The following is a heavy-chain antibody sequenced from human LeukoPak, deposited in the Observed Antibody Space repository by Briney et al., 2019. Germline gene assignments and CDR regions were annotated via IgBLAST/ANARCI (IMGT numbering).Heavy chain of an antibody. CDR2: IYYSGST. V-gene: IGHV4-61*01. Sequence: PSETLSLTCAISGYSISSGHYWGWIRQPPGKGLEWIGYIYYSGSTNYNPSLKSRVTISVDTSKNQFSLKLSSVTAADTAVYYCARGAMATFGAFDIWGQGTMVTVSS. CDR1: GYSISSGHY. D-gene: IGHD5-18*01. J-gene: IGHJ3*02. CDR3: ARGAMATFGAFDI.